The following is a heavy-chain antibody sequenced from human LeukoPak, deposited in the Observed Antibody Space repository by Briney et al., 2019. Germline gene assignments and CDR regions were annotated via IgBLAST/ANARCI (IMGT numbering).Heavy chain of an antibody. CDR3: AKQEGYCSSTSCYWGYYYYYMDV. J-gene: IGHJ6*03. D-gene: IGHD2-2*01. CDR1: GFTFSSYA. Sequence: QPGGSLRLSCAASGFTFSSYAMSWVRQAPGKGLEWVSTISGSGGSTYYADSVKGRFTIPRDNSKNTLYLQMNSLRAEDTAVYYCAKQEGYCSSTSCYWGYYYYYMDVWGKGTTVTVSS. CDR2: ISGSGGST. V-gene: IGHV3-23*01.